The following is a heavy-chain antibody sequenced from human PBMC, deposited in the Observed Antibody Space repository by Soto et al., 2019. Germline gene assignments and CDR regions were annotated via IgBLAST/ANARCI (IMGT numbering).Heavy chain of an antibody. D-gene: IGHD3-10*01. CDR2: IYSDGTT. CDR3: ARDELYGSASSNNRYSYYYGMDV. V-gene: IGHV3-53*01. CDR1: GFTVSRHY. Sequence: GSLRLSCAASGFTVSRHYMTWVSQAQGKGLEWVSDIYSDGTTYYADSVKGRFTISRDNSKNTLYLHMNSLRVEDTAIYYCARDELYGSASSNNRYSYYYGMDVWGQGTTVTVSS. J-gene: IGHJ6*02.